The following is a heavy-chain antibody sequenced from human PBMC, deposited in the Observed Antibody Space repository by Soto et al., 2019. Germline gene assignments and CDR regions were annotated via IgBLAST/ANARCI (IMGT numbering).Heavy chain of an antibody. D-gene: IGHD2-15*01. Sequence: PSETLSLTCTVSGGSISSYYWSWIRQPPGKGLEWIGYIYYSGSTNYNPSLKSRVTISVDTSKNQFSLKLSSVTAADTAVYYCARDGCSGGSSYTTGAAFDIWGQGTMVTVTS. CDR2: IYYSGST. V-gene: IGHV4-59*01. CDR1: GGSISSYY. J-gene: IGHJ3*02. CDR3: ARDGCSGGSSYTTGAAFDI.